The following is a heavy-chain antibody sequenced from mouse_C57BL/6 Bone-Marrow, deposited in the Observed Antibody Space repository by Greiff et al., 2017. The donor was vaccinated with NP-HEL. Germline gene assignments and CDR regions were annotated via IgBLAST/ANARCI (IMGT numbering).Heavy chain of an antibody. Sequence: VQRVESGPGLVQPSQSLSITCTVSGFSLTSYGVHWVRQSPGKGLEWLGVIWSGGSTDYNAAFISRLSISKDNSKSQVFFKMNSLQADDTDIYYCARNPYYYGSSYAYYYAMDYWGQGTSVTVSS. CDR2: IWSGGST. CDR3: ARNPYYYGSSYAYYYAMDY. D-gene: IGHD1-1*01. CDR1: GFSLTSYG. J-gene: IGHJ4*01. V-gene: IGHV2-2*01.